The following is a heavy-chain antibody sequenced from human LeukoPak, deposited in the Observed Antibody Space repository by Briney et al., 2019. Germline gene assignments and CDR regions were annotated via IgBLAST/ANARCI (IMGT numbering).Heavy chain of an antibody. D-gene: IGHD4-11*01. Sequence: PSETQSLTCTVSGGSISSSSYYWGWIRQPPGKGLEWIGSIYYSGSTYYNPSLKSRVTISVNTSKNQFSLKLSSVTAADTAVYYCAAYRLPDSFDYWGQGTLVTVSS. CDR1: GGSISSSSYY. CDR2: IYYSGST. J-gene: IGHJ4*02. CDR3: AAYRLPDSFDY. V-gene: IGHV4-39*01.